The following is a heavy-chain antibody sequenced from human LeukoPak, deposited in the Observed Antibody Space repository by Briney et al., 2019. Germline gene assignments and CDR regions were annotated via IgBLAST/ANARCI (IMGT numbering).Heavy chain of an antibody. V-gene: IGHV3-23*01. Sequence: GGSLRLSCAASGFTFSDYYMSWVRQAPGKGLEWVSAISGSGGSTYYADSVKGRFTISRDNSKNTLYLQMNSLRAEDTAVYYCAKVSGVLRYFDWPTPDNYFDYWGQGTLVTVSS. D-gene: IGHD3-9*01. CDR2: ISGSGGST. CDR1: GFTFSDYY. CDR3: AKVSGVLRYFDWPTPDNYFDY. J-gene: IGHJ4*02.